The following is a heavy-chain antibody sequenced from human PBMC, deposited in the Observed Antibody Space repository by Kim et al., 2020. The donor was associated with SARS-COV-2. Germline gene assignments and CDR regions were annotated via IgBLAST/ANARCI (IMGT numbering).Heavy chain of an antibody. CDR1: GGTFSSYA. D-gene: IGHD2-21*01. Sequence: SVKVSCKASGGTFSSYAISWVRQAPGQGLEWMGGIIPIFGTANYAQKFQGRVTITADESTSTAYMELSSLRSEDTAVYYCARGEPKIQYCGGDCYSYGMDVWGQGTTVTVSS. CDR3: ARGEPKIQYCGGDCYSYGMDV. CDR2: IIPIFGTA. V-gene: IGHV1-69*13. J-gene: IGHJ6*02.